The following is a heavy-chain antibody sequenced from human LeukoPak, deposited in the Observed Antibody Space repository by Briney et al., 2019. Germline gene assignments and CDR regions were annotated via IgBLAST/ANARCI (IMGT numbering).Heavy chain of an antibody. CDR2: ISYDRSDE. J-gene: IGHJ4*02. Sequence: PGGSPRLSCAASGFTFSIYGMHWVRQAPGKGLEWVAVISYDRSDEYYADSVKGRFTISRDNSKNTLYLQMNSLRAEDTAVYYCARDSREYSSGWYGDYWGQGTLVTVSS. CDR1: GFTFSIYG. D-gene: IGHD6-19*01. CDR3: ARDSREYSSGWYGDY. V-gene: IGHV3-33*01.